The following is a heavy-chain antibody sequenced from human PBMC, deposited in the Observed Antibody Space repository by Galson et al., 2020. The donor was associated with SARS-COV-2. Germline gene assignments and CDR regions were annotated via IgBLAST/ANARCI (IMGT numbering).Heavy chain of an antibody. V-gene: IGHV4-39*01. D-gene: IGHD3-3*01. Sequence: SETLSLTCTVSGVSISSGTYYWGWIRQPPGKGLEWIASTFYGGTTDYNPSLKSRVAISVDTSTNQFSLKLTSVTAADTAMYYCATSGVVINYYFDSWGQGTLVTVSS. J-gene: IGHJ4*02. CDR2: TFYGGTT. CDR3: ATSGVVINYYFDS. CDR1: GVSISSGTYY.